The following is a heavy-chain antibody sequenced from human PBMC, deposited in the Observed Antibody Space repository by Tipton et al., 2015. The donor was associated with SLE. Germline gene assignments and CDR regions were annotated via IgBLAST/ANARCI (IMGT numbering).Heavy chain of an antibody. D-gene: IGHD2-8*01. Sequence: TLSLTCTVSGDSITSITRTNWWSWVRQPPGKGLEWIGEIFHSGSTNYRPSLKSRVSISVDTSKNQFFLNLHSVTAADTAVYYCARGGASVLIRNCYFDYWGQGSLVTVSS. CDR2: IFHSGST. J-gene: IGHJ4*01. CDR3: ARGGASVLIRNCYFDY. V-gene: IGHV4-4*02. CDR1: GDSITSITRTNW.